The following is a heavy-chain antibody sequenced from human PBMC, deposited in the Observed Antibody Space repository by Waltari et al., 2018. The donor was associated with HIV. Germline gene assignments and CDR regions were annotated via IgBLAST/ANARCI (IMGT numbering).Heavy chain of an antibody. V-gene: IGHV1-69*01. CDR1: GGPFRNYG. Sequence: QVLLVQSGAEVKKPGSSVTVSCKASGGPFRNYGINWVRQAAGQGLEWMGGIVPIFGSATYAQKFKGRLTITADESTSTVYMDLSSLRSEDTAVYYCATLRVTSLETWFDPWGQGTLVTVSS. D-gene: IGHD3-3*01. J-gene: IGHJ5*02. CDR2: IVPIFGSA. CDR3: ATLRVTSLETWFDP.